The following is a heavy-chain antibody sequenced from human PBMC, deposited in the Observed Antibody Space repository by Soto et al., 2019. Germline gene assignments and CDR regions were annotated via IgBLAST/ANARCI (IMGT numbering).Heavy chain of an antibody. V-gene: IGHV3-21*01. CDR2: ISSSSSYI. J-gene: IGHJ6*03. D-gene: IGHD3-10*01. CDR3: ARPAELWFGELLGYYYYMDV. CDR1: GFTFSSYS. Sequence: GGSLRLSCAASGFTFSSYSMNWVRQAPGKGLEWVSSISSSSSYIYYADSVKGRFTISRDNAKNSLYLQMNSLRAEDTAVYYCARPAELWFGELLGYYYYMDVWGKGTTVIVSS.